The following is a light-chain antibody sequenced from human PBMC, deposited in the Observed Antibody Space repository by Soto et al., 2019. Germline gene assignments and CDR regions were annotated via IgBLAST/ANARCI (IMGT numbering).Light chain of an antibody. V-gene: IGLV2-14*01. CDR1: SSDVGGYNF. J-gene: IGLJ1*01. CDR3: NSYTRSDTDV. Sequence: QSALTQPASVSGSPGQSITISCTGTSSDVGGYNFVSWYQQHPGKAPKLMIYEVSNRPSEVSNRFSGSKSGNTASLTISGLQAEDEADYYCNSYTRSDTDVFGTGTKVTVL. CDR2: EVS.